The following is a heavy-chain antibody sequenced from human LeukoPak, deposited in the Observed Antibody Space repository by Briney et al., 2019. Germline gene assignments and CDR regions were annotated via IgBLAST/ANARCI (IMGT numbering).Heavy chain of an antibody. CDR2: INHFGST. CDR3: ARGTNYYDSGRGAFDI. CDR1: GGSFIGYY. D-gene: IGHD3-22*01. V-gene: IGHV4-34*01. J-gene: IGHJ3*02. Sequence: SETLSLTCAVYGGSFIGYYWSWIRQPPGKGLEWIGEINHFGSTNYNPSLKSRVTISVDTSKNQFSLKLSSVTAADTAVYYCARGTNYYDSGRGAFDIWGQGTMVTVSS.